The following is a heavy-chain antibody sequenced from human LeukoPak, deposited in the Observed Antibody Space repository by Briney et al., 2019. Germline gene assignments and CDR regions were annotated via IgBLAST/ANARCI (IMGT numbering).Heavy chain of an antibody. D-gene: IGHD1-7*01. V-gene: IGHV3-23*01. CDR1: GFTYDIHS. CDR3: AKDLGANRNYWAFDY. CDR2: ISVNGGTT. J-gene: IGHJ4*02. Sequence: GGSLRLSCAASGFTYDIHSMSWVRQAPGKGLEWVSGISVNGGTTYYADSVKGRFTISRDNSKNTMYLQMTSLRAEDTAIYYCAKDLGANRNYWAFDYWGQGALVTVSS.